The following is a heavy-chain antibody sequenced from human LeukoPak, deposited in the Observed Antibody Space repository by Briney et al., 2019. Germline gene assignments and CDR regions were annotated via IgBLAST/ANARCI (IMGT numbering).Heavy chain of an antibody. Sequence: ASVKVSCKASGYTFTGYYMHWVRQVPGQGPEWMGRINPNSGGTNYAQKFQGRVTMTRDTSISPAYMELSRLRSDDTAVYYCARGRLGFLEWLLSGGGIDYWGQGTLVTVSS. CDR1: GYTFTGYY. J-gene: IGHJ4*02. D-gene: IGHD3-3*01. CDR3: ARGRLGFLEWLLSGGGIDY. V-gene: IGHV1-2*06. CDR2: INPNSGGT.